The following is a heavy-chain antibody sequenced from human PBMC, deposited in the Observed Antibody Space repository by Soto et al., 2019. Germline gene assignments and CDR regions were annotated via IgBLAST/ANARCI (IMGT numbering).Heavy chain of an antibody. V-gene: IGHV4-31*03. CDR1: GGSISSGGYY. Sequence: PSENLSLTCTVSGGSISSGGYYWSWIRQHPGKGLEWIGYIYYSGSTYYNPSLKSRVTISLDTSKNQFSLKLSSVTAADTAVYYCSRQDERWLHIDYWGQGTLVTVSS. J-gene: IGHJ4*02. D-gene: IGHD5-12*01. CDR3: SRQDERWLHIDY. CDR2: IYYSGST.